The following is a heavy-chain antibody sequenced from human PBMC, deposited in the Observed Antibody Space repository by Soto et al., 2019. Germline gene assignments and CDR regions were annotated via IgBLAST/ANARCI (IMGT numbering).Heavy chain of an antibody. J-gene: IGHJ4*02. CDR3: ATRVGFDY. D-gene: IGHD1-26*01. CDR2: IYPGDSDT. V-gene: IGHV5-51*01. CDR1: VYSFTNQW. Sequence: GESLKIACKGSVYSFTNQWIAWVRQMPGKGLEWMGIIYPGDSDTRYSPSFQGQVTISADKSISTAYLHWSSLKASDTAMYYCATRVGFDYWGQGTLVTVSS.